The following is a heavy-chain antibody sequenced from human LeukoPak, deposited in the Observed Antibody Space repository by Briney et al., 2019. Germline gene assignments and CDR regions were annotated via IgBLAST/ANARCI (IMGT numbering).Heavy chain of an antibody. D-gene: IGHD3-10*01. CDR1: GYTFTSYY. J-gene: IGHJ4*02. V-gene: IGHV1-46*01. CDR2: INPSGGST. CDR3: ARDRLIDYYYGSGSYPY. Sequence: ASVKVSCKASGYTFTSYYMHWVRQAPGQGLEWMGIINPSGGSTSYAQKFQGRVTMTRDTSISTAYMELSRLRSDDTAVYYCARDRLIDYYYGSGSYPYWGQGTLVTVSS.